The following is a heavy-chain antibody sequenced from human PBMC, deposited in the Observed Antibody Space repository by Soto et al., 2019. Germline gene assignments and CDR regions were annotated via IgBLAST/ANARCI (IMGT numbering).Heavy chain of an antibody. J-gene: IGHJ3*02. CDR3: AKDVYVGSGWPPNFDI. D-gene: IGHD6-19*01. CDR2: ISYDGSNK. V-gene: IGHV3-30*18. Sequence: GGSLRLSCAASGFTFSSYGMHWVRQAPGKGLEWVAVISYDGSNKYYADSVKGRFTISRDNSKNTLYLQMNSLRAEDTAVYYCAKDVYVGSGWPPNFDIWGQGTMVTVSS. CDR1: GFTFSSYG.